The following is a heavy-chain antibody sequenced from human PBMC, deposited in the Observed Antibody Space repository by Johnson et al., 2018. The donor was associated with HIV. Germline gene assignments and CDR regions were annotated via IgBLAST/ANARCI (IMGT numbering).Heavy chain of an antibody. V-gene: IGHV3-66*02. Sequence: VQLVESGGGLVQPGGSLRLSCAASGFTVSSNYMSWVRQAPGKGLEWVSVIYSGGSTYYADSVKGRFTISRDNSKNKLYLQMNSLRTEDTAVYYCARRRDGSGSGGVWRAFDIWGQGTMVTVSA. D-gene: IGHD3-10*01. CDR2: IYSGGST. CDR3: ARRRDGSGSGGVWRAFDI. J-gene: IGHJ3*02. CDR1: GFTVSSNY.